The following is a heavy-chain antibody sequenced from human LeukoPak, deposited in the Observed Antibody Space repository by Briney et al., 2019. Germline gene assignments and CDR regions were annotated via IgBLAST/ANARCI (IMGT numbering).Heavy chain of an antibody. J-gene: IGHJ4*02. Sequence: ASVKVSCKASGYTFTSYAMNWVRQAPGQGLEWMGWINTNTGNPTYAQGFTGRFVFSLDTSVSTAYLQISSLKAEDTAVYYCARDLADSSGYAGLLEDYWGQGTLVTVSS. D-gene: IGHD3-22*01. CDR2: INTNTGNP. V-gene: IGHV7-4-1*02. CDR1: GYTFTSYA. CDR3: ARDLADSSGYAGLLEDY.